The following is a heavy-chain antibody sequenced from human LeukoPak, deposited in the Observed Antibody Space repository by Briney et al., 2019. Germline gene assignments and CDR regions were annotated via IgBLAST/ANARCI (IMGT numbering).Heavy chain of an antibody. CDR2: INTDGSST. Sequence: PGGSLRLSCAASGFTFSSYWMHWVRQAPGKGLVWVSRINTDGSSTSYADSVKGRFTISRDNAKNTLYLQMNSLRAEDTAVYYCARDRGELRGRALWGWGQGTLVTVSS. D-gene: IGHD1-26*01. J-gene: IGHJ4*02. CDR3: ARDRGELRGRALWG. CDR1: GFTFSSYW. V-gene: IGHV3-74*01.